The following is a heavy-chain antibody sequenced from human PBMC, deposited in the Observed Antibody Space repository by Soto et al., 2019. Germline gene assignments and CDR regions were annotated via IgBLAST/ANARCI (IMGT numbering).Heavy chain of an antibody. V-gene: IGHV3-74*01. CDR3: ALDQTILGPTILDY. CDR2: ISSDGSDI. J-gene: IGHJ4*02. CDR1: GFTFTSYW. Sequence: GGYLRLSCAASGFTFTSYWMHWVRQAPGRGLMWVSRISSDGSDILYADSVKGRFTISRDNAKNTLYLQMNSLRAEDTAVYFCALDQTILGPTILDYCGQGTLVIVSS.